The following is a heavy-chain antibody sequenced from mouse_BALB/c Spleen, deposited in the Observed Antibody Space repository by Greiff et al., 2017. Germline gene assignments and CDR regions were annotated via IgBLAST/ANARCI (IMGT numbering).Heavy chain of an antibody. CDR3: ARPSNYGSSYWYFDV. CDR2: INPSSGYT. J-gene: IGHJ1*01. CDR1: GYTFTSYT. Sequence: LVESAAELARPGASVKMSCKASGYTFTSYTMHWVKQRPGQGLEWIGYINPSSGYTEYNQKFKDKTTLTADKSSSTAYMQLSSLTSEDSAVYYCARPSNYGSSYWYFDVWGAGTTVTVSS. D-gene: IGHD1-1*01. V-gene: IGHV1-4*02.